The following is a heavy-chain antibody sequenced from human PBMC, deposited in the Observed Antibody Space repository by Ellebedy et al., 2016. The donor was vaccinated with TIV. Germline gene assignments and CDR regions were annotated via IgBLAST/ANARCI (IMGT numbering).Heavy chain of an antibody. Sequence: GESLKISXAASGFTFSSYGMHWVRQAPGKGLEWVAVIWYDGSNKYYADSVKGRFTISRDNSKNTLYLQMNSLRAEDTAAYYCARERGYDFWSGYYTPIYFDYWGQGTLVTVSS. J-gene: IGHJ4*02. CDR2: IWYDGSNK. CDR1: GFTFSSYG. D-gene: IGHD3-3*01. V-gene: IGHV3-33*01. CDR3: ARERGYDFWSGYYTPIYFDY.